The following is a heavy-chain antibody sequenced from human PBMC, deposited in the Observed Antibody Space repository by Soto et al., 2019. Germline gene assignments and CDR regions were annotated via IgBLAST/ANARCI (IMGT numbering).Heavy chain of an antibody. CDR2: ISAYNGNT. V-gene: IGHV1-18*01. CDR3: ARYGKDYDILTGDISDYDY. Sequence: GASVKVSCKASGYTFTSYGISWVRQAPGQGLEWMGWISAYNGNTNYAQRLQGRVTMTTDTSTSTAYMELRSLRSDDTAVYYCARYGKDYDILTGDISDYDYWGQGTLVTVSS. D-gene: IGHD3-9*01. J-gene: IGHJ4*02. CDR1: GYTFTSYG.